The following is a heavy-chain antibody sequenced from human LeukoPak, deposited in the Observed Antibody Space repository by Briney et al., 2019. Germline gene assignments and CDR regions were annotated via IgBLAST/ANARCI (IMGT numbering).Heavy chain of an antibody. J-gene: IGHJ4*02. CDR3: VREVNYYDSSAYPPDY. CDR1: SYSISRGYY. Sequence: SETLSLTCSVSSYSISRGYYWGWIRQPPGKGLEWIGSISHSGSTYYNPSLKSRATISVDTSKNQFSLNLSSVTAADTAVYYCVREVNYYDSSAYPPDYWGQGTLVTVSS. D-gene: IGHD3-22*01. CDR2: ISHSGST. V-gene: IGHV4-38-2*02.